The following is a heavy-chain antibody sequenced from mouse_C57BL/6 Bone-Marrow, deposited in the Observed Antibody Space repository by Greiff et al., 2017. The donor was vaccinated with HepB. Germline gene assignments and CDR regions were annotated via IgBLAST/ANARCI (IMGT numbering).Heavy chain of an antibody. V-gene: IGHV1-64*01. J-gene: IGHJ2*01. CDR3: ARGGY. Sequence: QVQLQQPGAELVKPGASVKMSCKASGYTFTSYWITWVKQRPGQGLEWIGMIHPNSGSTNYNEKFKSKATMTVDKSSTPAYMQHSSLTSEDAAVYYCARGGYWGQGTTLTVSS. CDR1: GYTFTSYW. CDR2: IHPNSGST.